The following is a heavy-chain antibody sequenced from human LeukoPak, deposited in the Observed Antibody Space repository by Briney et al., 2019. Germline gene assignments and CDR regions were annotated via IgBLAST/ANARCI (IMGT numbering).Heavy chain of an antibody. D-gene: IGHD6-19*01. CDR2: IYTSGST. V-gene: IGHV4-61*02. CDR3: ASGLAVAADAFDI. CDR1: GGSISSGSYY. J-gene: IGHJ3*02. Sequence: SETLSLTCTVSGGSISSGSYYWSWIQQPAGKGLEWIGRIYTSGSTDYNPSLKSRVTISIDTSKNQFSLKLTSVTAADTAVYYCASGLAVAADAFDIWGQGTMVTVSS.